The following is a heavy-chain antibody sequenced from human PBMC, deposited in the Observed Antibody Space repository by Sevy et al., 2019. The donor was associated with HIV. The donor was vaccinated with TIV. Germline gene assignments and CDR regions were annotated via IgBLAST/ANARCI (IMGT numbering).Heavy chain of an antibody. CDR1: GFTFSNYA. CDR2: LGGSGGST. V-gene: IGHV3-23*01. CDR3: AKVITIIVGDAFDV. Sequence: GGSLRLSCAASGFTFSNYAMSWVRQAPGKGLEWVSALGGSGGSTFYADSVKGRFTISRDNSKNTLYLQMNSLRAEDTAVYYCAKVITIIVGDAFDVWGLGTMVTVSS. D-gene: IGHD3-22*01. J-gene: IGHJ3*01.